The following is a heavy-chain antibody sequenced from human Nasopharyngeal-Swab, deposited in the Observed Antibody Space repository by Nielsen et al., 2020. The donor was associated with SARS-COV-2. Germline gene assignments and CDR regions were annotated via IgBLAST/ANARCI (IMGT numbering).Heavy chain of an antibody. CDR1: GFTFSGYY. CDR3: ASELELNAEYFQH. D-gene: IGHD1-7*01. V-gene: IGHV3-11*04. J-gene: IGHJ1*01. CDR2: ISSSGSTI. Sequence: GGSLRLSCAASGFTFSGYYMSWIRQAPGKGLEWVSYISSSGSTIYYADSVKGRFTISRDNAKNSLYLQMNSLRAEDTAVYYCASELELNAEYFQHWGQGTLVTVSS.